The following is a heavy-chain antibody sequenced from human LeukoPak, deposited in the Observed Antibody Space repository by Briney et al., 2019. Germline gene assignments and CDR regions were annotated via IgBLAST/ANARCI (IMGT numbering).Heavy chain of an antibody. Sequence: ASVKVSCKASGYTFTTYALHWVRQAPGQRLEWMGWINAGNGNTKYSQKFQARVTVTRDTSASTAYMELSSLRSEDTAVYYCARDPIGSRWPYYFDYWGQGTLVTVSS. CDR3: ARDPIGSRWPYYFDY. CDR2: INAGNGNT. D-gene: IGHD6-13*01. J-gene: IGHJ4*02. CDR1: GYTFTTYA. V-gene: IGHV1-3*01.